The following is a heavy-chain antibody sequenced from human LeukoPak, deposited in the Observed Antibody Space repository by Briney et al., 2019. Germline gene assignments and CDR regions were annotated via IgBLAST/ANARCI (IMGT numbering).Heavy chain of an antibody. CDR2: ISYDGSNK. J-gene: IGHJ4*02. Sequence: GGSLRLSCAASGFTFSSYGMHWVRQAPGKGLEWVAVISYDGSNKYYADSVKGRFTISRDNSKNTLYLQMNSLRAEDTAVYYCAEDRSSDSSFDYWGQGTLVTVSS. D-gene: IGHD3-22*01. V-gene: IGHV3-30*18. CDR3: AEDRSSDSSFDY. CDR1: GFTFSSYG.